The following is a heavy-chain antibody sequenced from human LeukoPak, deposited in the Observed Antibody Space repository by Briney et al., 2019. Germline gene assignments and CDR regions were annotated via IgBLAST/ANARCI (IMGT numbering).Heavy chain of an antibody. V-gene: IGHV3-9*03. D-gene: IGHD3-3*01. CDR2: ISWNSGSI. CDR1: GFTFDDYA. CDR3: AKGTDFWSGYYTSFDY. Sequence: GGSLRLSCAASGFTFDDYAMHWVRQAPGKGLEWVSGISWNSGSIGYADSVKGRFTISRDNAKNSPYLQMNSLRAEDMALYYCAKGTDFWSGYYTSFDYWGQGTLVTVSS. J-gene: IGHJ4*02.